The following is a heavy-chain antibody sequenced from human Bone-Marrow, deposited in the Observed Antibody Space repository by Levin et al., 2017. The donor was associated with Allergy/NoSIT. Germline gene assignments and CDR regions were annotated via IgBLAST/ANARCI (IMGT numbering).Heavy chain of an antibody. J-gene: IGHJ2*01. D-gene: IGHD2-21*02. V-gene: IGHV1-69*13. CDR2: IIPIFGTA. CDR3: ASGVVVTAIRRYWYFDL. Sequence: ASVKVSCKASGGTFSSYAISWVRQAPGQGLEWMGGIIPIFGTANYAQKFQGRVTITADESTSTAYMELSSLRSEDTAVYYCASGVVVTAIRRYWYFDLWGRGTLVTVSS. CDR1: GGTFSSYA.